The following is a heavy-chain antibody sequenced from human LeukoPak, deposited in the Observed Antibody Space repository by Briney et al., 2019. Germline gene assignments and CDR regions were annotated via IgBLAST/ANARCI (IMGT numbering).Heavy chain of an antibody. CDR2: INHSGST. Sequence: SETLSLTCAVYGGSFSGYYWSWIRQPPGKGLEWLGEINHSGSTNYNPSLKSRVTISVDTSKNQFSLKLSSVTAADTAVYYCARASSGYYYGSWFDPWGQGTLVTVSS. D-gene: IGHD3-22*01. J-gene: IGHJ5*02. CDR3: ARASSGYYYGSWFDP. CDR1: GGSFSGYY. V-gene: IGHV4-34*01.